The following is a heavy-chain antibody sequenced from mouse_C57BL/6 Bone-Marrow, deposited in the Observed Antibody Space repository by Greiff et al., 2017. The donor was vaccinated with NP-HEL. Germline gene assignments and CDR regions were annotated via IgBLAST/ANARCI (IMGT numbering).Heavy chain of an antibody. CDR2: IHPNSGST. D-gene: IGHD2-3*01. J-gene: IGHJ1*03. V-gene: IGHV1-64*01. CDR3: ARHPWLLRYFDV. Sequence: QVQLQQPGAELVKPGASVKLSCKASGYTFTSYWMHWVKQRPGQGLEWIGMIHPNSGSTNYNEKFKNKATLTVDKSSSTAYMQLSSLTSEDSAVYYCARHPWLLRYFDVWGTGTTVTVSS. CDR1: GYTFTSYW.